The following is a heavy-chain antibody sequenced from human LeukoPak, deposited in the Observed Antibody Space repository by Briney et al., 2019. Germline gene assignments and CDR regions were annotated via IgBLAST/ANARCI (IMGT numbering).Heavy chain of an antibody. CDR3: ARDDYSNYHRFDY. D-gene: IGHD4-11*01. CDR1: GFTVSSNY. V-gene: IGHV3-23*01. Sequence: QAGGSLRLSCAASGFTVSSNYMSWVRQAPGKGLEWVSAISGSGGSTYYADSVKGRFTISRDNSKNTLYLQMNSLRAEDTAVYYCARDDYSNYHRFDYWGQGTLVTVSS. J-gene: IGHJ4*02. CDR2: ISGSGGST.